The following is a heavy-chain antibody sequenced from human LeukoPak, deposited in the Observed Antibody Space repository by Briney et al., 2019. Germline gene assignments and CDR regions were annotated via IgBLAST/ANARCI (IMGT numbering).Heavy chain of an antibody. CDR1: GGSISNYY. CDR3: ASTNYGDYRFDY. CDR2: IYISGST. J-gene: IGHJ4*02. D-gene: IGHD4-17*01. V-gene: IGHV4-4*07. Sequence: SETLSLTCTVSGGSISNYYWSWIRQPAGKGLEWIGHIYISGSTNYNPSLKSRVTMSVEKSKSQFSLRLSSVTAADTAVYYCASTNYGDYRFDYWGQGTLVTVSS.